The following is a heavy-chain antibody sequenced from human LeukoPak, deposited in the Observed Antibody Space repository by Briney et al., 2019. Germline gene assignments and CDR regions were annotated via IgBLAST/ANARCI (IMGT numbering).Heavy chain of an antibody. CDR1: GFPFRSYA. D-gene: IGHD6-13*01. J-gene: IGHJ4*02. CDR3: LRDYQGY. Sequence: GGSLRLSCAASGFPFRSYAISWVRQAPGKGLEWVSAVSGSAASTYYADPVKGRFTISRDNSNNILILQMNSLRAEDTALYYCLRDYQGYWGQGTLVTVSS. V-gene: IGHV3-23*01. CDR2: VSGSAAST.